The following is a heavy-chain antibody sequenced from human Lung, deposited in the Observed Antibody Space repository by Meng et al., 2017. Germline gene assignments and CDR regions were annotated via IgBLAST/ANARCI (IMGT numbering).Heavy chain of an antibody. D-gene: IGHD2-15*01. J-gene: IGHJ4*02. V-gene: IGHV4-34*01. Sequence: QVQLQPGGAGLLRPSENLSLTCAVYGGSISGSYWSWIRQSPAKGLEWIGKINHGGSTNYNPSLESRVTISVDTPKNQFSLRLTSMTVADTAVYYCARDCCSENGPIDHWGQGALVTVSS. CDR2: INHGGST. CDR3: ARDCCSENGPIDH. CDR1: GGSISGSY.